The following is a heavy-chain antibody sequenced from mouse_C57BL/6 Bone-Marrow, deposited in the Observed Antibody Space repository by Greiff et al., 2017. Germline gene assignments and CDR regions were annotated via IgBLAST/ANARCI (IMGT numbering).Heavy chain of an antibody. Sequence: EVKLMESGGDLVKPGGSLKLSCAASGFTFSSYGMSWVRQTPDKRLEWVATISSGGSYTYYPDSVKGRFTISRDNAKNTLYLQMSSLKSGDTAMYYCARGRTGRSDYWGQGTTLTVSS. V-gene: IGHV5-6*01. D-gene: IGHD1-1*01. CDR1: GFTFSSYG. J-gene: IGHJ2*01. CDR3: ARGRTGRSDY. CDR2: ISSGGSYT.